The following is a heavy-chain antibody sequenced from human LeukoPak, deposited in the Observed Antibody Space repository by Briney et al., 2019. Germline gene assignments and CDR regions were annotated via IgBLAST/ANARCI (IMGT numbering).Heavy chain of an antibody. Sequence: PGRSLRLSCAASGFTFSSYGMHWVRQAPGKGLEWVAVIWYDGSNKYYADSVKGRFTISRDNSKNTLYLQMNSLRAEDTAVYYCARDQNDILTGDGWYFDLWGRGTLVTVSS. CDR3: ARDQNDILTGDGWYFDL. V-gene: IGHV3-33*08. D-gene: IGHD3-9*01. CDR1: GFTFSSYG. J-gene: IGHJ2*01. CDR2: IWYDGSNK.